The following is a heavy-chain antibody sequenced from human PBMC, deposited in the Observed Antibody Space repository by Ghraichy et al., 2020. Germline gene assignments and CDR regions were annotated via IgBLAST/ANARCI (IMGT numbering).Heavy chain of an antibody. J-gene: IGHJ2*01. V-gene: IGHV5-51*01. Sequence: GESLNISCKGSGYSFTSYWIGWVRQMPGKGLEWMGIIYPGDSDTRYSPSFQGQVTISSDKSISTAYLQWSSLKASDTAMYYCASVTTNYYDSSGYYQKYWYFDLWGRGTLVTVSS. CDR3: ASVTTNYYDSSGYYQKYWYFDL. CDR1: GYSFTSYW. D-gene: IGHD3-22*01. CDR2: IYPGDSDT.